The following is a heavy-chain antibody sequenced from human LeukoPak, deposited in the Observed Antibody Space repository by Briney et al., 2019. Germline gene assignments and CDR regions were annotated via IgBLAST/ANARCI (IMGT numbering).Heavy chain of an antibody. Sequence: ASVKVSCKASGYTFTSYYIHWVRQAPGQGLEWMGWINTNTGNPTYAQGFTGRYAFSLNTSVSTAYLQISGLQADDTAVYYCGRDPKLGIRGYTYGYIDYWGQGTLVTVSS. CDR3: GRDPKLGIRGYTYGYIDY. D-gene: IGHD5-18*01. V-gene: IGHV7-4-1*02. CDR2: INTNTGNP. CDR1: GYTFTSYY. J-gene: IGHJ4*02.